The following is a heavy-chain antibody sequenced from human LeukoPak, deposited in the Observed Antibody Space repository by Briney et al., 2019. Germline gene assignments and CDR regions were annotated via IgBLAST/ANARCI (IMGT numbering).Heavy chain of an antibody. CDR1: GYSISSGYY. CDR2: TYHSGST. CDR3: ARGGRWFGESYYFDY. D-gene: IGHD3-10*01. J-gene: IGHJ4*02. Sequence: SETLSLTCTVSGYSISSGYYWGWIRQPPGKGLEWIGSTYHSGSTYYNPSLKSRVTISVDTSKNQFSLKLSSVTAADTAVYYCARGGRWFGESYYFDYWGQGTLVTVSS. V-gene: IGHV4-38-2*02.